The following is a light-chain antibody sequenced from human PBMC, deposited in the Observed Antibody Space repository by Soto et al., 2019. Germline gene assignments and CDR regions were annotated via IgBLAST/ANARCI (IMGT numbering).Light chain of an antibody. V-gene: IGKV1-13*02. J-gene: IGKJ4*01. CDR3: QHFNSYPLT. CDR2: DAS. Sequence: AIQLTQSPSSLSASVGDRVTITCRASQGISSALAWYQQKPGKAPKLLIYDASSLESGVPSRLIGSGSGADFTLTISSLQAEDFATYYCQHFNSYPLTFGGGTKVEIK. CDR1: QGISSA.